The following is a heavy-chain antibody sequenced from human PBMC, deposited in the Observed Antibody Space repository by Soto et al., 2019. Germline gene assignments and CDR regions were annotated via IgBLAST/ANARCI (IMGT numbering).Heavy chain of an antibody. CDR2: TYYRSKWYN. J-gene: IGHJ6*02. D-gene: IGHD6-19*01. CDR3: GGDSGVAVAGTGDYYYYGMDV. V-gene: IGHV6-1*01. Sequence: SQTLSLTCAISWDSVSSNSAGWNWIRQSPSRGLEWLGRTYYRSKWYNDYAVSGKSRITINPDTSKNQFSLQLNSVTPEDTAVYYSGGDSGVAVAGTGDYYYYGMDVCGQGTTVTLSS. CDR1: WDSVSSNSAG.